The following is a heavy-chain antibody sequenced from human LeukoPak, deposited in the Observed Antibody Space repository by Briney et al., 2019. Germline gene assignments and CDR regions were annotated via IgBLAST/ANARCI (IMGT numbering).Heavy chain of an antibody. Sequence: GGSLRLSCAASGFTFHSYAMGWVRQAPGRGLEWVSAISGSGGSTYFADSVKGRFTISRDNSKNTLYLQMDSLRAEDTAVYYCARSKWNAFDYWGQGTLVTVSS. J-gene: IGHJ4*02. D-gene: IGHD1-1*01. V-gene: IGHV3-23*01. CDR1: GFTFHSYA. CDR3: ARSKWNAFDY. CDR2: ISGSGGST.